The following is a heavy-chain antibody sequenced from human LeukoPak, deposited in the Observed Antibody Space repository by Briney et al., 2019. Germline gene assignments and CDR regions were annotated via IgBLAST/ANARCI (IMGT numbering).Heavy chain of an antibody. CDR3: ATCIADHAFDI. V-gene: IGHV3-23*01. J-gene: IGHJ3*02. Sequence: GGSLRLSCAASGFTFSSYAMSWVRQAPGKGLEWVSVISSSGGSTYYAGSLKGRFSISRDSSKNTLSLQLNSLRAEDTAVYYCATCIADHAFDIWGQGTMVTVSS. CDR2: ISSSGGST. D-gene: IGHD6-13*01. CDR1: GFTFSSYA.